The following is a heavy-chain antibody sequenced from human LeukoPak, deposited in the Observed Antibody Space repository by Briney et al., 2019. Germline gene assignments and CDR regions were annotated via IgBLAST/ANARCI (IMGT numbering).Heavy chain of an antibody. V-gene: IGHV1-46*01. Sequence: ASVKVSCKASGYTFTSYYMHWVRQAPGQGLEWMGIINPSGGSTSYAQKFQGRVTMTRDTSTSTVYMELSSLRSEDTAVYYCARGPRKPGDYYYGMDVWGQGTTVTVSS. J-gene: IGHJ6*02. CDR2: INPSGGST. CDR3: ARGPRKPGDYYYGMDV. CDR1: GYTFTSYY. D-gene: IGHD7-27*01.